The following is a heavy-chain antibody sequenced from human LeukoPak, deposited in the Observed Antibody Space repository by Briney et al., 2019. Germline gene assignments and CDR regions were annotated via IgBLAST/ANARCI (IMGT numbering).Heavy chain of an antibody. Sequence: GGSLRLSCAASGFTFSDYYMSWIRQAPGKGLEWVSYISSSGSTIYYADSVKGRFTISRDNAKNSLYLQMSSLRAEDTAVYYCAKAPGRIAAAGTSWFDPWGQGTLVTVSS. J-gene: IGHJ5*02. D-gene: IGHD6-13*01. CDR1: GFTFSDYY. CDR2: ISSSGSTI. V-gene: IGHV3-11*01. CDR3: AKAPGRIAAAGTSWFDP.